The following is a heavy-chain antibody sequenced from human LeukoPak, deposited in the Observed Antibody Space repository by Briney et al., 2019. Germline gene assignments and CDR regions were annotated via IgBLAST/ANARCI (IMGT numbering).Heavy chain of an antibody. Sequence: SETLSPTCTVSGNSISSGYCWGWIRQPPGKGLEWIGSIYHSGSTYYNPSLKSRVTISVDTSKNQFSLKLTSVTAADTAVYYCARELKYGDYAYWGQGTLVTVSS. V-gene: IGHV4-38-2*02. D-gene: IGHD4-17*01. CDR1: GNSISSGYC. CDR3: ARELKYGDYAY. J-gene: IGHJ4*02. CDR2: IYHSGST.